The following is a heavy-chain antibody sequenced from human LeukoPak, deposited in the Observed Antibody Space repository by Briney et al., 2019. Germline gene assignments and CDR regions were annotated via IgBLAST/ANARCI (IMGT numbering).Heavy chain of an antibody. D-gene: IGHD2-2*02. Sequence: SVKVSCKASGGTFSSYAISWVRQAPGQGLEWMGGIIPIFGTANYAQKFQGRVTITADGSTSTAYMELSSLRSEDTAVYYCAREEGYCSSTSCYKSNWFDPWGQGTLVTVSS. V-gene: IGHV1-69*13. CDR2: IIPIFGTA. J-gene: IGHJ5*02. CDR3: AREEGYCSSTSCYKSNWFDP. CDR1: GGTFSSYA.